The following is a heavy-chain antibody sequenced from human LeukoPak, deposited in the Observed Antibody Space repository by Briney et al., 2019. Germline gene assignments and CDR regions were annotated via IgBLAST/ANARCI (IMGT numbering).Heavy chain of an antibody. D-gene: IGHD1-26*01. CDR1: GFTASSNY. CDR2: IYSGGST. J-gene: IGHJ3*02. Sequence: PVGTLRLSCAASGFTASSNYMSWVREAPGPGLKGVSIIYSGGSTLYADSTKRRCTISRYNYKNPRYLQLNSLRAADTAVYYCARGGIYLSAFDIWGQGTMVTVSS. CDR3: ARGGIYLSAFDI. V-gene: IGHV3-53*01.